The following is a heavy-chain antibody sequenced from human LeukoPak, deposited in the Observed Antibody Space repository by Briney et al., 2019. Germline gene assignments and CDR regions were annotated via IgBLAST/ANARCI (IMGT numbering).Heavy chain of an antibody. J-gene: IGHJ6*03. D-gene: IGHD3-10*01. CDR2: IIPIFGTA. Sequence: ASVTVSCKASGGTFSSYAISWVRQAPGQGLEWMGGIIPIFGTANYAQKFQGRVTITADKSTSTAYMELSSLRSEDTAVYYCARGARLTMVRGVIRYYYMDVWGKGTTVTISS. CDR1: GGTFSSYA. V-gene: IGHV1-69*06. CDR3: ARGARLTMVRGVIRYYYMDV.